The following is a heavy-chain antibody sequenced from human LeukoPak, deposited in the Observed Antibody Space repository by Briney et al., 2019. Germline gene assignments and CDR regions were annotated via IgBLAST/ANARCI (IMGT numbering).Heavy chain of an antibody. D-gene: IGHD6-13*01. Sequence: SVKVSCKASGGTFSSYAISWVRQAPGQGLEWMGRIIPIFGTANYAQKFQGRVTITTDESTSTAYMELSSLRSEDAAVYYCASGVGIAAADYYFDYWGQGTLVTVSS. CDR2: IIPIFGTA. CDR3: ASGVGIAAADYYFDY. V-gene: IGHV1-69*05. CDR1: GGTFSSYA. J-gene: IGHJ4*02.